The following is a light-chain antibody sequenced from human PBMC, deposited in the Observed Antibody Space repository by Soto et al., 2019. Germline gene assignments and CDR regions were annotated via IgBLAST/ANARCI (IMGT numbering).Light chain of an antibody. J-gene: IGKJ1*01. Sequence: EIVLTQPPGTLSLSPGERATLSCRASQSFNSIYLAWYQQKPGQAPRLLIYGASSRATGIPDRFSGSGSGTDFTLTIRRLEPEDFAVYYCHQYDSWTFGQGTKVDI. CDR3: HQYDSWT. CDR2: GAS. CDR1: QSFNSIY. V-gene: IGKV3-20*01.